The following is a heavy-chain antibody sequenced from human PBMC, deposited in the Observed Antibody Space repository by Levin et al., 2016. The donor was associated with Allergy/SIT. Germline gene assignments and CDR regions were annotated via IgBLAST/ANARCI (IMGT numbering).Heavy chain of an antibody. V-gene: IGHV5-10-1*01. CDR3: ARCMYSYDLLVDAFDI. Sequence: GGSLRLSCKGSGYSFTSYWISWVRQMPGKGLEWMGRIDPSDSYTNYSPSFQGHVTISADKSISTAYLQWSSLKASDTAMYYCARCMYSYDLLVDAFDIWGQGTMVTVSS. CDR2: IDPSDSYT. CDR1: GYSFTSYW. D-gene: IGHD5-18*01. J-gene: IGHJ3*02.